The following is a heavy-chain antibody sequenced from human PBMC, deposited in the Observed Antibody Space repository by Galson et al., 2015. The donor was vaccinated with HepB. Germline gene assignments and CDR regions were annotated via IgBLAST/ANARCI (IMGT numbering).Heavy chain of an antibody. CDR3: VKNGDMVATIFAY. V-gene: IGHV3-48*02. D-gene: IGHD5-12*01. Sequence: SLRLSCAASGFTFSRFAMNWVRQAPGKGLEWVSYISISSTTIYYADSVKGRFTISRDNAMNLVFLQMNSLRDEDTALYYCVKNGDMVATIFAYWGQGALVTVSS. J-gene: IGHJ4*02. CDR2: ISISSTTI. CDR1: GFTFSRFA.